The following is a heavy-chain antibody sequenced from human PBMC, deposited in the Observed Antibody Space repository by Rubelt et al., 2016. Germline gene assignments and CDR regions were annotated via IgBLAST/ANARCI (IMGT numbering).Heavy chain of an antibody. CDR3: ARDSAGFDY. CDR1: GGSITTYY. Sequence: QVQLQESGPGLVKPSETLSLTCTVSGGSITTYYWSWIRQPPGKGLEWVGYISSTGSTKYSPSLKSRVAISVATSKNQFSLRLSSVTAAETAVYFCARDSAGFDYWGQGTLVTVSA. J-gene: IGHJ4*02. V-gene: IGHV4-59*01. CDR2: ISSTGST. D-gene: IGHD6-13*01.